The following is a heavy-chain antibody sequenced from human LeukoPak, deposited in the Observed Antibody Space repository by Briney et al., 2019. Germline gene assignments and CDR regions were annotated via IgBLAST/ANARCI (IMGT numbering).Heavy chain of an antibody. D-gene: IGHD3-16*02. CDR1: GLTFNNYA. CDR2: ISGSGGST. J-gene: IGHJ4*02. Sequence: GGSLRLSCAVSGLTFNNYAMSWVRQAPGKGLEWVSAISGSGGSTYYADSVKGRFTISRDNSKNTLDLQMNSLRAEDTAVYYCAKEIYVWGSYRPITFDYWGQGTLVTVSS. V-gene: IGHV3-23*01. CDR3: AKEIYVWGSYRPITFDY.